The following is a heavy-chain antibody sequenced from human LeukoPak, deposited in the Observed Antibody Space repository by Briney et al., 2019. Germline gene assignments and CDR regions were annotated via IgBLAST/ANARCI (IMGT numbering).Heavy chain of an antibody. CDR1: GGSISSYY. Sequence: SETLSLTCTVSGGSISSYYWSWIRQPPGKGLEWIGYIYYSGSTNYNPSLKSRVTISVDTSKNQFSLKLSSVTAADTAVYYCARHFAGGEYPLLLYYFAYWGQGTLVPVSS. J-gene: IGHJ4*02. CDR2: IYYSGST. CDR3: ARHFAGGEYPLLLYYFAY. D-gene: IGHD2-2*01. V-gene: IGHV4-59*08.